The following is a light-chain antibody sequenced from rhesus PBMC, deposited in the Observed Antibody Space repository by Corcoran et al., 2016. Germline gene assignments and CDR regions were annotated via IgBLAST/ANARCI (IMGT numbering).Light chain of an antibody. Sequence: DIQMTQSPSSLSASVGDRVTITCRASQGISNWLAWYQQKPGKAPKHLIYRASNLETGVPSRVSGSGSGTDFTLTISSLQPEDIATYYCQQHDNSPWTFGQGTKVEIK. CDR3: QQHDNSPWT. J-gene: IGKJ1*01. CDR1: QGISNW. V-gene: IGKV1-69*01. CDR2: RAS.